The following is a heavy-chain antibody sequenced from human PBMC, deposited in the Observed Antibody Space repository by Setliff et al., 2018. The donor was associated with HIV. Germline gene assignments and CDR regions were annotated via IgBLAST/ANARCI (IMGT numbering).Heavy chain of an antibody. CDR3: ARGVAAY. D-gene: IGHD2-15*01. V-gene: IGHV4-39*01. CDR1: GGSISSSSYY. Sequence: SETLSLTCTVSGGSISSSSYYWGWIRQPPGKGLEWIGSIYSSGSTYYNPSLKSRVTISVDTSKNQFSLKLSSVTAADTAAYYCARGVAAYWGQGTLVTVSS. J-gene: IGHJ4*02. CDR2: IYSSGST.